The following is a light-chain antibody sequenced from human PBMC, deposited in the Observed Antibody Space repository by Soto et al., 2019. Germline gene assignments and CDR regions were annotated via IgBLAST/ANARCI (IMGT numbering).Light chain of an antibody. V-gene: IGKV3-15*01. CDR2: DAS. CDR3: QQHNNWPQT. J-gene: IGKJ1*01. Sequence: EIVLTQSPGTLSLSPGEIATLSFRASQSLRSSLAWYQQKPGQAPRLLIYDASTRATGIPARFSGSGSGTDFTLTISGLQSEDFAVYYCQQHNNWPQTFGQGPRWIS. CDR1: QSLRSS.